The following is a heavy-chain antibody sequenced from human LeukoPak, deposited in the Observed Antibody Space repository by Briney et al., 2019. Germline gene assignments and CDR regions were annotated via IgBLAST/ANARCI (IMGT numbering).Heavy chain of an antibody. Sequence: GGSLRLSCAASGFTFSSYAMSWFRQAPGKGLEWVSAISGSGGSTYYADSVKGRFTISRDNSKNTLYLQMNSLRAEDTAVYYCAKVLSSYYYDSSGYYGSFDYWGQGTLVTVSS. CDR1: GFTFSSYA. V-gene: IGHV3-23*01. CDR2: ISGSGGST. CDR3: AKVLSSYYYDSSGYYGSFDY. D-gene: IGHD3-22*01. J-gene: IGHJ4*02.